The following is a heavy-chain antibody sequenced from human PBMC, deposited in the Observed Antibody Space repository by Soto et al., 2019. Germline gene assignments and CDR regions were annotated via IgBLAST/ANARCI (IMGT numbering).Heavy chain of an antibody. J-gene: IGHJ4*02. Sequence: PSETLSLICSVSGGSISGSYWSWIRQSPGKGLEWLGYVYYTGSTNYSPSLRSRVSISVDTSKNEFSLRLSPVTAADTAVYFCARSVAVPGAHIDYWGQGTQVTVSS. V-gene: IGHV4-59*01. D-gene: IGHD6-19*01. CDR2: VYYTGST. CDR3: ARSVAVPGAHIDY. CDR1: GGSISGSY.